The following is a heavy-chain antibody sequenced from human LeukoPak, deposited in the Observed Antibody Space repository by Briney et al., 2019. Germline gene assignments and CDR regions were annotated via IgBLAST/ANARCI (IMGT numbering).Heavy chain of an antibody. CDR2: IYTSGST. Sequence: PSQTLSLTCTASGGSISSGSYFWNWIRQPAGKGLEWIGHIYTSGSTTYNSSLKSRVIISVDTSKNQFSLKLSSVTAADTAVHYCARHGVFGAFDIWGQGTMVTVSS. V-gene: IGHV4-61*09. J-gene: IGHJ3*02. CDR3: ARHGVFGAFDI. CDR1: GGSISSGSYF. D-gene: IGHD3-3*01.